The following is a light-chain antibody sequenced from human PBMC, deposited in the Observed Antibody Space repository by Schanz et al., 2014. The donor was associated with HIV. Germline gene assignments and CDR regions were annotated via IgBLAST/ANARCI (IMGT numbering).Light chain of an antibody. J-gene: IGLJ3*02. Sequence: QSALTQPRSVSGSPGQSVTISCTGTSSDVGGYNSVSWYQQHPGKAPKLMLYDVSKRPSGVPDRFSGSKSGDTASLAISGLRFEDEADYYCAAWDDSLSCRVFGGGTKLTVL. CDR2: DVS. V-gene: IGLV2-11*01. CDR1: SSDVGGYNS. CDR3: AAWDDSLSCRV.